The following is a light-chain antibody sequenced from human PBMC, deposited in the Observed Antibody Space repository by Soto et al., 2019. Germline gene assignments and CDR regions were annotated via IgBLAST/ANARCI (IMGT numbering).Light chain of an antibody. Sequence: EIVLTQSPATLSLSPWERATLSCMASQSVSSYLAWYQQKPGQAPRLLIYGASSRATGIPDRFSGSGSGTDFTLTISRLEPEDFAVYYCQQYGSSPRTFGQGTKVDIK. V-gene: IGKV3-20*01. CDR2: GAS. CDR1: QSVSSY. J-gene: IGKJ1*01. CDR3: QQYGSSPRT.